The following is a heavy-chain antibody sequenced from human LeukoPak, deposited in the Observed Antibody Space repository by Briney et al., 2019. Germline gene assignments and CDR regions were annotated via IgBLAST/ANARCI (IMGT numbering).Heavy chain of an antibody. CDR2: INPNSGGT. D-gene: IGHD1/OR15-1a*01. CDR1: GYTFTGYY. J-gene: IGHJ5*02. CDR3: ARDSGITGTLGWFDP. V-gene: IGHV1-2*02. Sequence: ASVKVSCKASGYTFTGYYIHWVRQAPGQGLEWMGWINPNSGGTNYAQKFQGRVTMTRDTSISTAYMELSRLRSDDTAVYYCARDSGITGTLGWFDPWGQGTLVTVSS.